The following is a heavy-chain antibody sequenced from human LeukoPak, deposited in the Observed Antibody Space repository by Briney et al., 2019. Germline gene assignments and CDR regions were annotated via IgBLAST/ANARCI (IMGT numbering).Heavy chain of an antibody. J-gene: IGHJ4*02. CDR1: GFTVSSNY. V-gene: IGHV3-66*01. Sequence: GGSLRLSCAASGFTVSSNYMSWVRQAPGKGLEWVSVIYSGGSTYYADSVKGSFTISRDNSKNTLYLQMNSLRAEDTAVYYCARDRVGATENWGQGTLVTVSS. D-gene: IGHD1-26*01. CDR2: IYSGGST. CDR3: ARDRVGATEN.